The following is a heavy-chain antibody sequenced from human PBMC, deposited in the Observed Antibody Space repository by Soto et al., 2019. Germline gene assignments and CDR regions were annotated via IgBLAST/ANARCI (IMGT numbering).Heavy chain of an antibody. CDR3: VRSGHSFGGVI. J-gene: IGHJ2*01. CDR2: MFYSGNS. CDR1: GGSRNNYY. D-gene: IGHD3-16*01. V-gene: IGHV4-59*07. Sequence: PSDALSVTCAEFGGSRNNYYGSWVRQPPGKGLEWIGYMFYSGNSNYNSSLKSRVTISVDKSKNQFSLKLTSVTAADTAVYYCVRSGHSFGGVIWGRGTLVTVSS.